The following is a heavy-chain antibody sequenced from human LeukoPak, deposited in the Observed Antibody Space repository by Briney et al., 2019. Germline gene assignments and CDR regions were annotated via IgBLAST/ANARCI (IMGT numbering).Heavy chain of an antibody. CDR1: GFTLSSYA. D-gene: IGHD4-17*01. Sequence: GGSLRLSCAASGFTLSSYAMSWVRQAPGKGLEWVSAISLNGSSTYYADSGKGRFTISRDNSKNTLYLQMNSLRVEDTAFYYCAKDLYGDNLYYLDYWGEGSLVTVSS. V-gene: IGHV3-23*01. CDR2: ISLNGSST. J-gene: IGHJ4*02. CDR3: AKDLYGDNLYYLDY.